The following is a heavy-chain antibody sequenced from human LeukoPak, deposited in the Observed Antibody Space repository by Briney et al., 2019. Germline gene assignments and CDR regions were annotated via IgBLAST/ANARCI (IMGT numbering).Heavy chain of an antibody. Sequence: SETLSLTCAVYGGSFSGYYWSWIRQPPGKGLEWIGEINHSGSTNYNPSLKGRVTISVDTSKNQFSLKLSSVTAADTAVYYCARGGIMAVSSDFDYWGQGTLVTVSS. CDR1: GGSFSGYY. CDR2: INHSGST. CDR3: ARGGIMAVSSDFDY. J-gene: IGHJ4*02. V-gene: IGHV4-34*01. D-gene: IGHD1-26*01.